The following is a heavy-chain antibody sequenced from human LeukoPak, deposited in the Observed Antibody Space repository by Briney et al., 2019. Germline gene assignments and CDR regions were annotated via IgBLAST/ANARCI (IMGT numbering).Heavy chain of an antibody. CDR1: GGTFSSYA. J-gene: IGHJ4*02. CDR3: ARDRAYGDYVDY. V-gene: IGHV1-69*13. D-gene: IGHD4-17*01. CDR2: IIPIFGTA. Sequence: GASVKVSCKASGGTFSSYAISWVRQAPGQGLEWMGGIIPIFGTANYAQKFQGRVTITADESTSTAYMELSSLRSEDTAVYYCARDRAYGDYVDYWGQGTLVTVSS.